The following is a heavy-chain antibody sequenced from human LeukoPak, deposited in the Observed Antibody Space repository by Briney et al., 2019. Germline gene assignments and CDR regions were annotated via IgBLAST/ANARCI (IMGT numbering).Heavy chain of an antibody. CDR3: AKGATPHAFDI. D-gene: IGHD1-26*01. J-gene: IGHJ3*02. Sequence: SLRLSCAASGFTFSSYGMHWVRQAPGKGLEWAAVIWYDGSNKYYADSVKGRFTISRDNSKNTLYLQMNSLRAEDTAVYYCAKGATPHAFDIWGQGTMVTVSS. V-gene: IGHV3-33*06. CDR2: IWYDGSNK. CDR1: GFTFSSYG.